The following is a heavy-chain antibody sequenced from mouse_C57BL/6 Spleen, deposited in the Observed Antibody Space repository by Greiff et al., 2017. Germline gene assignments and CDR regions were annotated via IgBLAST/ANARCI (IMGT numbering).Heavy chain of an antibody. CDR2: IHPNSGST. J-gene: IGHJ1*03. V-gene: IGHV1-64*01. CDR3: EALNFKYVDV. D-gene: IGHD1-3*01. CDR1: GYTFTSYW. Sequence: QVQLQQPGAELVKPGASVKLSCKASGYTFTSYWMHWVKQRPGQGLEWIGMIHPNSGSTNYNEKFKSKATLTVDKSSSTAYMQISSLTSEDSAVYYCEALNFKYVDVWGTGTTVTVSS.